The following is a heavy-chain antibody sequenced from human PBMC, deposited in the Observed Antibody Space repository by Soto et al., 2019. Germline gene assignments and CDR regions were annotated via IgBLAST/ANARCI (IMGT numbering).Heavy chain of an antibody. CDR3: ARRHFWSGYYFDY. V-gene: IGHV4-59*08. CDR1: GGSISSYY. Sequence: SETLSLTCTVSGGSISSYYWSWIRQPPGKGLKWIGYIYYSGSTNYNPSLKSRVTISVDTSKNQFSLKLSSVTAADTAVYYCARRHFWSGYYFDYWGQGTLVTVSS. D-gene: IGHD3-3*02. J-gene: IGHJ4*02. CDR2: IYYSGST.